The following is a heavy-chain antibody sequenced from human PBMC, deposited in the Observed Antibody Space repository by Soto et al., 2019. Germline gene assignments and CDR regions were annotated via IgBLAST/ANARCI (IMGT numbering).Heavy chain of an antibody. J-gene: IGHJ5*02. CDR2: IYRTGNT. CDR3: ARDGSSTANWLDP. D-gene: IGHD2-2*01. V-gene: IGHV4-30-2*01. Sequence: SETLSLTCTVSGYSMTIGDYSLIWIRQPPGKGLEWLGYIYRTGNTHYSPSLKSRVSISQDRSKNQFSLELTSVTAADTAVYYCARDGSSTANWLDPWGQGLLVTVSS. CDR1: GYSMTIGDYS.